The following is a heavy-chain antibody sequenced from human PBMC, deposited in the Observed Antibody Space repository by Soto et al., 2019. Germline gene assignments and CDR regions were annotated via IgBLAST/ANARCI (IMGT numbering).Heavy chain of an antibody. CDR3: AKGSTMVTDFDY. CDR1: GFTFSSYA. V-gene: IGHV3-23*01. CDR2: ISGSGGST. D-gene: IGHD3-10*01. J-gene: IGHJ4*02. Sequence: GGSLRLSCAASGFTFSSYAMSWVRQAPGKGLEWVSAISGSGGSTYYADSVKGRFTTSRDNSKNTLYLQMNSLRAEDTAVYYCAKGSTMVTDFDYWGQGTLVTVSS.